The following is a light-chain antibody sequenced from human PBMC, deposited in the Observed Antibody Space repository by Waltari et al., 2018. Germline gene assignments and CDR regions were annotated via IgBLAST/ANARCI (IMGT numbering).Light chain of an antibody. Sequence: QSALTQPASVSGSPGQSITISCTGASRTVGAYNLVSWYQQHPGQAPLLLLYDVTERPSGVSNRFSGSKSGNTASLTISGLRAEDEADYFCSSYAGSNTVIFGGGTKLTVL. CDR2: DVT. CDR3: SSYAGSNTVI. CDR1: SRTVGAYNL. V-gene: IGLV2-23*02. J-gene: IGLJ2*01.